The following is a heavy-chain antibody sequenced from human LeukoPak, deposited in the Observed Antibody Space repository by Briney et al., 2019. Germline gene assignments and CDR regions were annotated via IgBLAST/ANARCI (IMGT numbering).Heavy chain of an antibody. CDR2: LDNNGDNT. Sequence: ETLSLTCTVSGGSISSSSYYWGWIRQPPGKGLEWVSGLDNNGDNTYYADSVKGRFTISRDNSKNTLYLQMNSLRVEDTAVYYCAKIAETSGTYGQGFDYWGQGILVTVSS. CDR3: AKIAETSGTYGQGFDY. CDR1: GGSISSSSYY. D-gene: IGHD1-26*01. J-gene: IGHJ4*02. V-gene: IGHV3-23*01.